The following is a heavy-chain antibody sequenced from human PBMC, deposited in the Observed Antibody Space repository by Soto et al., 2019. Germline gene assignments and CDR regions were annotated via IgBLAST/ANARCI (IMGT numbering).Heavy chain of an antibody. CDR1: GGSVSSGGYY. CDR3: AREGGTTVTTEYYFDY. Sequence: KHSETLSLTCTVSGGSVSSGGYYWSWIRQHPGKGLEWIGYIYYSGSTYYNPSLKSRVTISVDTSKNQFSLKLSSVTAADTAVYYCAREGGTTVTTEYYFDYWGQGTLVTVSS. CDR2: IYYSGST. J-gene: IGHJ4*02. V-gene: IGHV4-31*03. D-gene: IGHD4-17*01.